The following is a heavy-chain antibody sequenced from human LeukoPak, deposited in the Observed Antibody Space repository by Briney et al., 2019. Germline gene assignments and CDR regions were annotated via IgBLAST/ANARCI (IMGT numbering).Heavy chain of an antibody. V-gene: IGHV3-21*01. CDR3: ASPATFDM. CDR1: GFTFSSYS. CDR2: ISSSSSYI. Sequence: GGPLRLSCAASGFTFSSYSMNWVRQAPGKGLEWVSSISSSSSYIYYADSVKGRFTISRDNPKNRLYMHMNSLRAEDTAVYYCASPATFDMWGQGTVVTVSA. J-gene: IGHJ3*02.